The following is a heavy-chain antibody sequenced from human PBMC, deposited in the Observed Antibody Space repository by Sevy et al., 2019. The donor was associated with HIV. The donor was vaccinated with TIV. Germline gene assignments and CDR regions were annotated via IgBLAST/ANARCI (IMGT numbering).Heavy chain of an antibody. D-gene: IGHD2-2*01. CDR3: ARGAGVDCSGSSCYLDFDY. J-gene: IGHJ4*02. V-gene: IGHV3-33*01. CDR1: GFIFSRYG. Sequence: GGSLRLSCKASGFIFSRYGVHWVRQAPGKGLEWVASIFNDGKTKYYGDAVKGRFTISRDNAKNSLYLQMNSLRADDTALYYCARGAGVDCSGSSCYLDFDYWGQGTLVTVSS. CDR2: IFNDGKTK.